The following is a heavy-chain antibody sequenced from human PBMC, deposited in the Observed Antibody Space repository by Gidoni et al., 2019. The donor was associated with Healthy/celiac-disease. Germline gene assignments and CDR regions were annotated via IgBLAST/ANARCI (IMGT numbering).Heavy chain of an antibody. J-gene: IGHJ4*02. V-gene: IGHV3-30*18. CDR3: AKDRAWNVLSYYFDY. CDR2: ISYDGSNK. D-gene: IGHD1-1*01. CDR1: GFTFSSYG. Sequence: QVQLVESGGGVVQPGRSLRLSCAASGFTFSSYGMHWVRQAPGKGLEWVAVISYDGSNKYYADSVKGQFTISRDNSKNTLYLQMNSLRAEDTAVYYCAKDRAWNVLSYYFDYWGQGTLVTVSS.